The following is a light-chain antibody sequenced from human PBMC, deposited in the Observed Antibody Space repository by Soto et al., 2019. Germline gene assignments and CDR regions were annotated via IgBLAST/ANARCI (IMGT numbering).Light chain of an antibody. CDR2: DAS. Sequence: DIQMTQSPSSLSASVGNRVTITCQASQDIATYLNWYQQKPGKAPNLLIYDASNLETGVPSRFSGGGSGTHFTFTISNLQTEDIETYYCQQYDNLPTTWTFGQGTKVDIK. CDR3: QQYDNLPTTWT. V-gene: IGKV1-33*01. CDR1: QDIATY. J-gene: IGKJ1*01.